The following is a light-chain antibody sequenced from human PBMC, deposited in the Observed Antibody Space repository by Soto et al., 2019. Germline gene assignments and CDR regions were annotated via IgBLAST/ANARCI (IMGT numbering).Light chain of an antibody. Sequence: QSALAQPASVSGSPGQSITISCTGTSSDVGGYDYVSWYQQHPGKAPKLIIYEVSNRPSGVSNRFSGFKSGNTASLTISGLQAEDEADYYCSSYTTRRTLVFGGGTKLTV. CDR2: EVS. V-gene: IGLV2-14*01. J-gene: IGLJ2*01. CDR3: SSYTTRRTLV. CDR1: SSDVGGYDY.